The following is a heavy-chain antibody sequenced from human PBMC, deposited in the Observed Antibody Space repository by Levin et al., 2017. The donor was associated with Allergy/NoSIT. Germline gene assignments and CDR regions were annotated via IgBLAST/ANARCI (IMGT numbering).Heavy chain of an antibody. CDR2: VNQVGSDK. D-gene: IGHD3/OR15-3a*01. J-gene: IGHJ4*02. V-gene: IGHV3-7*01. Sequence: GGSLRLSCVASGFTFTSHWMTWIRQAPGKGLEWVGNVNQVGSDKYYAHSMSGRFTISRDNAENSIYLQMNSLRVEDTAVYYCARDLKGTGSHDEWGQGTLVTVSS. CDR3: ARDLKGTGSHDE. CDR1: GFTFTSHW.